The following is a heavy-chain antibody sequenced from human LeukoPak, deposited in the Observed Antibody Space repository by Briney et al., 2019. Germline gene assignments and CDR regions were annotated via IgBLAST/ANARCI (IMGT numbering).Heavy chain of an antibody. J-gene: IGHJ4*02. D-gene: IGHD3-22*01. CDR1: GFTFSSYA. CDR2: ISYDGSNK. Sequence: PGGSLRLSCAASGFTFSSYAMHWVRQAPGKGLEWVAVISYDGSNKYYADSVKGRFTISRDNSKNTLYLQMNSLRAEDTAVYYCARDLPGSYYDSSGHGFDYWGQGTLVTVSS. V-gene: IGHV3-30-3*01. CDR3: ARDLPGSYYDSSGHGFDY.